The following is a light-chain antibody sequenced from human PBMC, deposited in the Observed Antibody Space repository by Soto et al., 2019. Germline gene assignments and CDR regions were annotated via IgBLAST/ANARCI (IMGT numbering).Light chain of an antibody. CDR1: SGHSNYA. J-gene: IGLJ2*01. V-gene: IGLV4-69*01. Sequence: QPVLTQSPSASASLGASVKLTCTLSSGHSNYAIAWHQQQPEKGPRFLMKLNSDGSHSKGDGIPDRFSGSSSGAERYVTISTLQSEDEADYYCQTWVTGIHIFGGGTKLTVL. CDR3: QTWVTGIHI. CDR2: LNSDGSH.